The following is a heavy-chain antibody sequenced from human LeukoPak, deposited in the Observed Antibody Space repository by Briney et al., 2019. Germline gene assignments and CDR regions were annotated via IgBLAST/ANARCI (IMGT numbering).Heavy chain of an antibody. Sequence: PGGSLRLSCAASGFTFDDYGMSWARQAPGKGLEWVSGINWNGGSTGYADSVKGRFTISRDNAKNSLYLQMNSLRAEDTALYYCARHYYDSSGYYHYYYYYYMDVWGKGTTVTVSS. CDR3: ARHYYDSSGYYHYYYYYYMDV. V-gene: IGHV3-20*04. CDR1: GFTFDDYG. D-gene: IGHD3-22*01. J-gene: IGHJ6*03. CDR2: INWNGGST.